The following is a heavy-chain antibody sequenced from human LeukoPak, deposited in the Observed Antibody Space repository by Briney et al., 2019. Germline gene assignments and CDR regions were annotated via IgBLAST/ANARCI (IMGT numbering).Heavy chain of an antibody. V-gene: IGHV1-18*01. D-gene: IGHD3-22*01. J-gene: IGHJ4*02. CDR3: ARDPYYYDSSGYYSE. Sequence: ASVKVSCKASGYTFTSYGISWVRQAPGQGLEWMGWISVYNGNTNYAQKLQGRVTMTTDTSTSTAYMELRSLRSDDTAVYYCARDPYYYDSSGYYSEWGQGTLVTVSS. CDR1: GYTFTSYG. CDR2: ISVYNGNT.